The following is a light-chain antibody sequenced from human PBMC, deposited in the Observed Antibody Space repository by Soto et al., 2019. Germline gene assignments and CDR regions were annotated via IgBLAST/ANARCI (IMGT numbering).Light chain of an antibody. J-gene: IGKJ1*01. Sequence: EIVLTQSPATLSLSPGERATLSCRASQSVSTYFAWYQRKPGQAPRLLIYDASTRATGIPARFSGSGSGADFTLTISSLQSEDFAIYYCQQYNNWPWTFGQGTKVDIK. CDR2: DAS. CDR3: QQYNNWPWT. CDR1: QSVSTY. V-gene: IGKV3-15*01.